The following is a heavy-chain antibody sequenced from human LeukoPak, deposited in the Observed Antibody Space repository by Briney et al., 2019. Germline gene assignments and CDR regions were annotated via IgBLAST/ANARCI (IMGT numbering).Heavy chain of an antibody. CDR3: ARDTNTIFVTYFDY. CDR2: INAGNGNT. J-gene: IGHJ4*02. D-gene: IGHD3-3*01. Sequence: ASVKVSCKASGYTFTSYAMHWVRQAPGQRLEWMGWINAGNGNTKYSQKFQGRVTITRDTPASTAYMELSSLRSEDTAVYYCARDTNTIFVTYFDYWGQGTLVTVSS. V-gene: IGHV1-3*01. CDR1: GYTFTSYA.